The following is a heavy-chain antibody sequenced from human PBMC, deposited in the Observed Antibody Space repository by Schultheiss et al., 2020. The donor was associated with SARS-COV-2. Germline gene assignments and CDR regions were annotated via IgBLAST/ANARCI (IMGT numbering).Heavy chain of an antibody. CDR3: ARDRYSWGSYYIMTYYFDY. D-gene: IGHD1-26*01. V-gene: IGHV1-18*01. CDR2: ISAYNGNT. J-gene: IGHJ4*02. CDR1: GYTFSNFG. Sequence: GGSLRLSCKASGYTFSNFGFAWVRQAPGQGLEWMGWISAYNGNTKNAQTLQDRVTMTTDTSTSTAYMELSSLRSEDTAVYYCARDRYSWGSYYIMTYYFDYWGQGTLVTVSS.